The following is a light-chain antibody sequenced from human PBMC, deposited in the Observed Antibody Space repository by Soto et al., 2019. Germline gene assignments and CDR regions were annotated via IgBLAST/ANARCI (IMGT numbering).Light chain of an antibody. Sequence: QSALTQPPSASGSPGQSVTISCTGSSNDLGGHNYVSWYQHHPGKAPKLIIYEVRERPSGVPDRFSGSKSGNTASLAVSGLQAEDEADYYCSSYGGSDNLIFGGGTQLTVL. J-gene: IGLJ2*01. CDR2: EVR. CDR3: SSYGGSDNLI. CDR1: SNDLGGHNY. V-gene: IGLV2-8*01.